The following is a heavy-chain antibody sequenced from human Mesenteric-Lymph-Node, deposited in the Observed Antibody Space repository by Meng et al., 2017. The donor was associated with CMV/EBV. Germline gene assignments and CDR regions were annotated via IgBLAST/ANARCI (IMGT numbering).Heavy chain of an antibody. V-gene: IGHV3-21*01. CDR2: ITTSSSHT. CDR1: GFVFRGYG. D-gene: IGHD3-10*01. CDR3: ARRPTSG. J-gene: IGHJ4*02. Sequence: GGSLRLSCAASGFVFRGYGMSWFRQAPGKGLEWVLSITTSSSHTYYADSVKGRFTISRDDAKSSLYLQMSSLRAEDTAMYFCARRPTSGWGQGTLVTVSS.